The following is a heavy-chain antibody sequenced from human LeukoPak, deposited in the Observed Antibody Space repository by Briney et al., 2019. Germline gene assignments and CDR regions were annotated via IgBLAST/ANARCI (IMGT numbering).Heavy chain of an antibody. J-gene: IGHJ3*02. CDR3: AKGGRYSDDAFDI. Sequence: GGSLRLSCAASGFTFSGYVMSWVRQAPGKGLEWVSLISRSGASTYNADFVKGRFTISGDNSKNTLYLQMNSLRDEDTAVYYCAKGGRYSDDAFDIWGQGTMVTVSS. V-gene: IGHV3-23*01. CDR1: GFTFSGYV. D-gene: IGHD3-9*01. CDR2: ISRSGAST.